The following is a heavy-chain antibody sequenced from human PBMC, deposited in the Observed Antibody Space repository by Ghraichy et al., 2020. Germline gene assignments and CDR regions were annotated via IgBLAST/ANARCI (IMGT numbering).Heavy chain of an antibody. J-gene: IGHJ3*02. CDR1: GFTFSSYA. V-gene: IGHV3-23*01. D-gene: IGHD2-8*02. CDR2: ITGSGDNT. Sequence: GGSLRLSCAASGFTFSSYAMGWVRQAPGKGLEWVSAITGSGDNTQYADSVKGRFTFSRDNSKNTLHLQLSSLRAEDTAVYYCAKYSSHWWNDVLDIWGQGTMVTVSS. CDR3: AKYSSHWWNDVLDI.